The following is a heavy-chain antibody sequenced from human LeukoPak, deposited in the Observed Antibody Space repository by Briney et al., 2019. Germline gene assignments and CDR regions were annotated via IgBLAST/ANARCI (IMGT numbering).Heavy chain of an antibody. V-gene: IGHV4-59*01. J-gene: IGHJ4*02. Sequence: KPSETLSLTCTVSGGSISSYYWSWIRQPPGKGLEWIGYIYYSGSTSYNPSLKSRVTISVDTSKNQFSLKLSSVTAADTAVYYCAREDGSTTFDYWGQGTLVTVSS. CDR2: IYYSGST. CDR1: GGSISSYY. D-gene: IGHD2/OR15-2a*01. CDR3: AREDGSTTFDY.